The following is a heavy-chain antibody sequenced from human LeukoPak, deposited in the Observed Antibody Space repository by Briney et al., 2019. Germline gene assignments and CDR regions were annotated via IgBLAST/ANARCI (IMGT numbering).Heavy chain of an antibody. CDR2: ISYDGSNK. Sequence: GGSLRLSCAASGFTFSSYAMHWVRQAPGKGLEWVAVISYDGSNKYYADSVKGRFTISRDNSKNTLYLQMNSLRAEDTAVYYCASGIVVVPAHWGQGTMVTVSS. CDR1: GFTFSSYA. CDR3: ASGIVVVPAH. J-gene: IGHJ3*01. D-gene: IGHD2-2*01. V-gene: IGHV3-30-3*01.